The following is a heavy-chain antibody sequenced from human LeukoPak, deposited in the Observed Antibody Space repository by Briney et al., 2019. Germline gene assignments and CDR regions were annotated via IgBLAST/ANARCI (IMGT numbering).Heavy chain of an antibody. Sequence: PGGSLRLSCVSSGFTFSSYAMSWVRQAPGKGLEWVSGISITGGSTYYTDSVKGRLTISRDNSKNTLYLQMNSLRVEDTAVYYCATLSVAAGDWDDDFWGQGTLLTVSS. D-gene: IGHD6-13*01. J-gene: IGHJ4*02. CDR1: GFTFSSYA. CDR2: ISITGGST. CDR3: ATLSVAAGDWDDDF. V-gene: IGHV3-23*01.